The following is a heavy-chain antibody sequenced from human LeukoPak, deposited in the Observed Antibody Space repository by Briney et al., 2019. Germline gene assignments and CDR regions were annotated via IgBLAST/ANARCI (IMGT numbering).Heavy chain of an antibody. D-gene: IGHD4-17*01. CDR1: GYSFTSYW. Sequence: GESLKISCKGSGYSFTSYWIGWVRQMAGKGLERMGIIYPGGSTTRYSPSFQGQVTISTDKSISTAYLQWSSLKVSDTAMYYCARPDYGDYLFYFDYWGQGTLVTVSS. J-gene: IGHJ4*02. CDR3: ARPDYGDYLFYFDY. CDR2: IYPGGSTT. V-gene: IGHV5-51*01.